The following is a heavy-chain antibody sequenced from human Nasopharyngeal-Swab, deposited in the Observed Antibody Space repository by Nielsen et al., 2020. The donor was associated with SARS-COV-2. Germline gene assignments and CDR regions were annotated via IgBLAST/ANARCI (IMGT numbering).Heavy chain of an antibody. D-gene: IGHD3-10*01. Sequence: WIRQPPGKGLEWIGEINHSGSTNYNPSLKSRVTISVDTSKNQFSLKLSSVTAADTAVYYCARGHYYGSGSYYSPSLYYGMDVWGQGTTVTVSS. J-gene: IGHJ6*02. V-gene: IGHV4-34*01. CDR2: INHSGST. CDR3: ARGHYYGSGSYYSPSLYYGMDV.